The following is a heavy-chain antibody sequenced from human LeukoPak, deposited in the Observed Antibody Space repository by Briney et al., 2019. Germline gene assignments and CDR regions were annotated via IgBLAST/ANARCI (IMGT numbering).Heavy chain of an antibody. V-gene: IGHV1-18*01. CDR1: GYTFTSYG. D-gene: IGHD3-9*01. J-gene: IGHJ4*02. CDR2: ISAYNGNT. CDR3: ARPFQDYDILTGYYYYFDY. Sequence: ASVKVSCKASGYTFTSYGISWVRQAPGQGLEWMGWISAYNGNTNYAQKLQGRVTMTTDTSTSTAYMELRSLRSDDTAVYYCARPFQDYDILTGYYYYFDYWGQGTLATVSS.